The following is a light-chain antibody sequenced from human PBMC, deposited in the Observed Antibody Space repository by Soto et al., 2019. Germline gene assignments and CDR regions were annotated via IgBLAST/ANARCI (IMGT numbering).Light chain of an antibody. CDR1: QSIGSH. V-gene: IGKV3-11*01. CDR2: DAS. CDR3: HQRSNWPLT. Sequence: DIVLTQSPATLSLSPGERATLSCRASQSIGSHLAWYQQKPGQAPRLLIYDASNRAAGIPARFSGSGSGTDFTLTISSLEPEDFAVYYCHQRSNWPLTFGGGTKVDIK. J-gene: IGKJ4*01.